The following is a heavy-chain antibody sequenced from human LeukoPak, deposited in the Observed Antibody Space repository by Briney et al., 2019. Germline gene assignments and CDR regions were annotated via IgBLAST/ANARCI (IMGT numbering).Heavy chain of an antibody. CDR1: GGSISSYY. Sequence: SEALSLTCTVSGGSISSYYWSWIRQPPGKGLEWIGYIYYSGSTNYNPSLKSRVTISVDTSKNQFSLKLSSVTAADTAVYYCARGGSGSYYTLYYGMDVWGQGTTVTVSS. CDR2: IYYSGST. CDR3: ARGGSGSYYTLYYGMDV. J-gene: IGHJ6*02. D-gene: IGHD3-10*01. V-gene: IGHV4-59*01.